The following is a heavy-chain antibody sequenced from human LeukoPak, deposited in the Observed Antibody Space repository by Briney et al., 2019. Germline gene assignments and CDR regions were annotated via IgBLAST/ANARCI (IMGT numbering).Heavy chain of an antibody. V-gene: IGHV4-39*07. CDR2: IYYSGST. Sequence: SETLSLTCTVSGGSISSSSYYWGWIRQPPGKGLEWIGSIYYSGSTYYNPSLKSRVTISVDTSKNQFSLKLSSVTAADTAVYYCARDQYYYGPGSYGLDYWGQGTLVTVSS. D-gene: IGHD3-10*01. J-gene: IGHJ4*02. CDR3: ARDQYYYGPGSYGLDY. CDR1: GGSISSSSYY.